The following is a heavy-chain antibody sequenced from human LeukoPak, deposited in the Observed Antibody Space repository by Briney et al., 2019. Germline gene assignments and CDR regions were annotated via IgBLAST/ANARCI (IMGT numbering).Heavy chain of an antibody. CDR2: ISSSSSTI. CDR1: GFTFSSYS. J-gene: IGHJ4*02. Sequence: GGSLRLSCAASGFTFSSYSMTWVRQAPGKGLEWVSYISSSSSTIYYADSVKGRFTISRDNAKNSLYLQMNSLRAEDTAVYYCARDPPKGNFDYWGQGTLVTVSS. CDR3: ARDPPKGNFDY. V-gene: IGHV3-48*01.